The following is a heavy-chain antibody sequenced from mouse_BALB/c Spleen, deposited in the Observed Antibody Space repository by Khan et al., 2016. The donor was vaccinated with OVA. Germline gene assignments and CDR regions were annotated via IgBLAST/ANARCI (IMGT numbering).Heavy chain of an antibody. D-gene: IGHD4-1*01. CDR2: ISSVGDYT. Sequence: EVELVESGGDLVKPGGSLKLSCAASGFTFSSYSMSWVRQTPDKRLEWVTTISSVGDYTYYPDSVTGRFTISRDNAKTTLYLQMSSLKSEDTAMXYCESHLTGSFVYWGQGTLVTVSA. CDR3: ESHLTGSFVY. V-gene: IGHV5-6*01. J-gene: IGHJ3*01. CDR1: GFTFSSYS.